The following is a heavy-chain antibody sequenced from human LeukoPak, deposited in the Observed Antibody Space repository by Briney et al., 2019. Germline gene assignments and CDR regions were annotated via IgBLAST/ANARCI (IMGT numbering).Heavy chain of an antibody. CDR2: INPNSGGT. V-gene: IGHV1-2*06. D-gene: IGHD1-7*01. Sequence: ASVKVSCKASGYTFTSYGISWVRQAPGQGLEWMGRINPNSGGTNYAQKFQGRVTMTRDTSISTAYMELSRLRSDDTAVYYCARDITGTSDYWGQGALVTVSS. J-gene: IGHJ4*02. CDR1: GYTFTSYG. CDR3: ARDITGTSDY.